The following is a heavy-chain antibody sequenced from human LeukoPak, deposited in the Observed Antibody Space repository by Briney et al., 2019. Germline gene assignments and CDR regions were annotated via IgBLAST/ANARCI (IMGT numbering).Heavy chain of an antibody. D-gene: IGHD2-21*02. J-gene: IGHJ4*02. Sequence: GGSLRLSCAASGFTFSSYSLNRVRQAPGKGLEWVSSISSSSSYISYADSVKGRFTISRDNAKNSVYLQMNSLRAEDTAVYYCARGSAYCGGDCYLHFDYWGQGTLVTVSS. V-gene: IGHV3-21*01. CDR2: ISSSSSYI. CDR1: GFTFSSYS. CDR3: ARGSAYCGGDCYLHFDY.